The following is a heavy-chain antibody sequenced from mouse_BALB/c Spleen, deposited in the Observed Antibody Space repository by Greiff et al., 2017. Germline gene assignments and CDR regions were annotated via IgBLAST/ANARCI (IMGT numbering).Heavy chain of an antibody. Sequence: EVHLVESGGGLVKPGGSLKLSCAASGFTFSDYYMYWVRQTPEKRLEWVATISDGGSYTYYPDSVKGRFTISRDNAKNNLYLQMSSLKSEDTAMYYCARDRRGYDGYFDVWGAGTTVTVSS. J-gene: IGHJ1*01. V-gene: IGHV5-4*02. CDR2: ISDGGSYT. CDR1: GFTFSDYY. D-gene: IGHD2-2*01. CDR3: ARDRRGYDGYFDV.